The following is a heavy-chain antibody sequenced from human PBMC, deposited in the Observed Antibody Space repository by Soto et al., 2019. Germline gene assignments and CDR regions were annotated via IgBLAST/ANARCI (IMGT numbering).Heavy chain of an antibody. Sequence: QVQLVQSGAEVKKPGASVKVSCRASGYTFSSYGITWVRQAPGQGLEWMGWIRIDNGNTNYAQNLQGRVTLTTDTSTSTAYMELRSLRSDDTAVYYCAREDGGAVTANCFDYWGQGTLVTVSS. CDR2: IRIDNGNT. CDR3: AREDGGAVTANCFDY. J-gene: IGHJ4*02. D-gene: IGHD6-19*01. V-gene: IGHV1-18*01. CDR1: GYTFSSYG.